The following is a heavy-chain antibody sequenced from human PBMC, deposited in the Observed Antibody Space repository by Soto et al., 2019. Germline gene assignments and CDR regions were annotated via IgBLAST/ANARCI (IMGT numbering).Heavy chain of an antibody. CDR3: ATVGYYSHFDY. V-gene: IGHV1-24*01. Sequence: GTSVKVSCKVPGYTHTELSMQWVRQAPGKELEWMGGFDPEDGETIYAQKFQGRVTMTEDTSTDTAYMELSSLRSEDTAVYYCATVGYYSHFDYWGQGTLVTVSS. J-gene: IGHJ4*02. CDR1: GYTHTELS. CDR2: FDPEDGET. D-gene: IGHD3-22*01.